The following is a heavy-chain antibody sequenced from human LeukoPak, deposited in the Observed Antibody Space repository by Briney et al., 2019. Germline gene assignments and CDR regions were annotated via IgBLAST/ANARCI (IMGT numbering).Heavy chain of an antibody. CDR3: ASQTYYYDSSGYYKWFDY. CDR2: IIPIFGTA. Sequence: SVKVSCTASGGTFSIYAISWVRQAPGQGLEWMGGIIPIFGTANYAQKFQGRVTITADESTSTAYMELSSLRSEDTAVYYCASQTYYYDSSGYYKWFDYWGQGTLVTVSS. D-gene: IGHD3-22*01. J-gene: IGHJ4*02. CDR1: GGTFSIYA. V-gene: IGHV1-69*13.